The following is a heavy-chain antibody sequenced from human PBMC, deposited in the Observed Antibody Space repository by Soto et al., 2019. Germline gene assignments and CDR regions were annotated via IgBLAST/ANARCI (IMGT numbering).Heavy chain of an antibody. CDR3: ARSYYDFWCGYPRAFDI. J-gene: IGHJ3*02. V-gene: IGHV1-8*01. CDR1: GYTFTSYD. CDR2: MNPNSGNT. Sequence: QVQLVQSGAEVKKPGASVKVSCKASGYTFTSYDINWVRQATGQGLEWMGWMNPNSGNTGYAQKFQGRVTMTRNTSISTADMELSSLRSEDTAVYYCARSYYDFWCGYPRAFDIWGQGTMVTVSS. D-gene: IGHD3-3*01.